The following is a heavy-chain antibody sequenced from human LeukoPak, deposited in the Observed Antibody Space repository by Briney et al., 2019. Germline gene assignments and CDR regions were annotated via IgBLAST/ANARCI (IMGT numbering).Heavy chain of an antibody. V-gene: IGHV3-74*01. D-gene: IGHD6-19*01. CDR1: GFTFSSYW. CDR3: ARGRIAVTGTDY. J-gene: IGHJ4*02. CDR2: INGDGRST. Sequence: GGSLRLSCAASGFTFSSYWMHWVRQVPGKGLVWVSRINGDGRSTTYADSVKGRFTISRDNAKNTLYLQMNSLRADDTAVYYCARGRIAVTGTDYWGQGTLVTVSS.